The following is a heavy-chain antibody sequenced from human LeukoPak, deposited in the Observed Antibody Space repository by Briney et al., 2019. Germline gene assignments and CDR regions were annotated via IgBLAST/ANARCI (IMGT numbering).Heavy chain of an antibody. CDR2: IDPNSGGT. CDR3: ASFEVGA. V-gene: IGHV1-2*02. J-gene: IGHJ5*02. CDR1: RYTFTDFY. D-gene: IGHD3-3*01. Sequence: VASVKVSCKASRYTFTDFYMHWVRQAPGQGLEWMGWIDPNSGGTNSAQKFQGRVTMTRDTSISTAYMELSRLRSDDTAVYYCASFEVGAWGQGTLVTVSS.